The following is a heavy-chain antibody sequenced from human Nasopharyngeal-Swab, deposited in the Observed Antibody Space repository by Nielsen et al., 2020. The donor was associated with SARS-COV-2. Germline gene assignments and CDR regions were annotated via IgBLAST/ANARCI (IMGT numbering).Heavy chain of an antibody. CDR3: ARGSVVPAAPAVDYFDY. CDR2: INHSGST. D-gene: IGHD2-2*01. Sequence: WIRQPPGKGLEWIGEINHSGSTNYNPSLKSRVTISVDTSKNQFSLKLSSVTAADTAVYYCARGSVVPAAPAVDYFDYWGQGTLVIVSS. J-gene: IGHJ4*02. V-gene: IGHV4-34*01.